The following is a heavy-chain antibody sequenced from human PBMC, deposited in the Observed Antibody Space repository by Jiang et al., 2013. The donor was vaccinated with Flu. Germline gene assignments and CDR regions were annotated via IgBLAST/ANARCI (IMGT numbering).Heavy chain of an antibody. V-gene: IGHV4-34*01. CDR1: GGSFSDYY. D-gene: IGHD4-17*01. CDR3: ARARTYGDYDPLDY. Sequence: LLKPSETLSLTCAVYGGSFSDYYWSWIRQPPGKGLEWIGEINHSGSTNYNPSLKSRVTISVDTSKNQFSLKLSSVTAADTAVYYCARARTYGDYDPLDYWGQGTLVTVSS. J-gene: IGHJ4*02. CDR2: INHSGST.